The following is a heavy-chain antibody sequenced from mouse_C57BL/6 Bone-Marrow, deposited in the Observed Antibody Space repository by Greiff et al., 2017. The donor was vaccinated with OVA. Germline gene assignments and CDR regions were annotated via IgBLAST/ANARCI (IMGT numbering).Heavy chain of an antibody. Sequence: EVQLVESGGDLVKPGGSLKLSCAASGFTFSSYGMSWVRQTPDKRLEWVATISSGGSYTYYPDSVKGRFTISRDNAKNTLYLQMSSLKSEDTAMYYCARHRIYYDYDAAWFAYWGQGTLVTVSA. D-gene: IGHD2-4*01. V-gene: IGHV5-6*01. J-gene: IGHJ3*01. CDR3: ARHRIYYDYDAAWFAY. CDR2: ISSGGSYT. CDR1: GFTFSSYG.